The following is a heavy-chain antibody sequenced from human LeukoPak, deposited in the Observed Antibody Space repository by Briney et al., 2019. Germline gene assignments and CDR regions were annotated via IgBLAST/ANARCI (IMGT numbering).Heavy chain of an antibody. J-gene: IGHJ4*02. Sequence: SETLSLTCAVYGGSFSGYYWSWIRQPPGKELEWIGEINHSGSTNYNPSLRSRVTVSVHTSKNQLSLKLSSVTAADTAVYYCARQWLVSPLFDYWGQGTLVTVSS. CDR2: INHSGST. D-gene: IGHD6-19*01. CDR3: ARQWLVSPLFDY. V-gene: IGHV4-34*01. CDR1: GGSFSGYY.